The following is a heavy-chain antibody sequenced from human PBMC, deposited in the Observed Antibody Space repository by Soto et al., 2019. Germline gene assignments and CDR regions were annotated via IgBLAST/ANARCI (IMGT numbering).Heavy chain of an antibody. CDR2: IYPGDSDT. D-gene: IGHD3-3*01. Sequence: GESLKISCKGSVYSFTSYWIGWVRQMPGKGLEWMGIIYPGDSDTRYSPSFQGQVTISADKSISTAYLQWSSLKASDTAMYYCARRSDFWSGYKAYGMDVWGQGTTVTVSS. V-gene: IGHV5-51*01. J-gene: IGHJ6*02. CDR3: ARRSDFWSGYKAYGMDV. CDR1: VYSFTSYW.